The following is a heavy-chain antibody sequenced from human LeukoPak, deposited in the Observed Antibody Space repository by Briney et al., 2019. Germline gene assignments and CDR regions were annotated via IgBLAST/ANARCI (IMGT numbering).Heavy chain of an antibody. CDR1: GFMFTAYT. V-gene: IGHV3-23*01. D-gene: IGHD1-26*01. CDR2: ISGSGGNT. Sequence: GGSLRLSCAASGFMFTAYTMNWGRQAPGKGLEWVSAISGSGGNTWYADSVKGRFSISRDNSKNTMYLQMNSLRVEDTAIYYCAKDSSGRGAFDIWGQGTMVTVSS. J-gene: IGHJ3*02. CDR3: AKDSSGRGAFDI.